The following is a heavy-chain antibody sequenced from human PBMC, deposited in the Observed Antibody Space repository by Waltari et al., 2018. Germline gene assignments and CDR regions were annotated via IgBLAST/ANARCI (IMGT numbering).Heavy chain of an antibody. CDR2: VHGSGRA. V-gene: IGHV4-4*02. CDR3: ARDRGRGLYLDT. Sequence: QLQESGPGLMKPSGTLSLSCAVSGDSVTNSYWWSWVRQSPQTGLEWRGQVHGSGRANYNPSFASRVTVSLDTSKNQFSLEVTSATAADTAVYFCARDRGRGLYLDTWGPGTLVTVSP. J-gene: IGHJ4*02. CDR1: GDSVTNSYW. D-gene: IGHD2-15*01.